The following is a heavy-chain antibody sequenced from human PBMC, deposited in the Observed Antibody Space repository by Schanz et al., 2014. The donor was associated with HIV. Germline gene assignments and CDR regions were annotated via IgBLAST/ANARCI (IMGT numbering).Heavy chain of an antibody. CDR3: AKPEYDSRGNSQSHFDY. V-gene: IGHV3-30*18. J-gene: IGHJ4*02. Sequence: VLLVESGGGFVQPGGSLRLSCATSGFPFAAYAMTWVRQAPGKGLEWVAVIPYEGTRKNYADSVKGRFTISRDNSKNTLYLQMTTLRTEDTAVYYCAKPEYDSRGNSQSHFDYWGQGTLVTVSS. CDR1: GFPFAAYA. CDR2: IPYEGTRK. D-gene: IGHD3-22*01.